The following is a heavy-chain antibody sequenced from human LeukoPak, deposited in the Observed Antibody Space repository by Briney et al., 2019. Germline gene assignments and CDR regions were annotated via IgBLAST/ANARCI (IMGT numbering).Heavy chain of an antibody. CDR1: SGSISTSNYY. J-gene: IGHJ3*02. D-gene: IGHD3-22*01. CDR2: IFYSGST. Sequence: SETLSLTCTVSSGSISTSNYYWGWVRQPPGKALEWIGNIFYSGSTYYSPSLKSRVTISLHTSRNQFSLKLNSVTAADTAVYYCAKSNGYGLLDIWGQGTMVTVSS. CDR3: AKSNGYGLLDI. V-gene: IGHV4-39*07.